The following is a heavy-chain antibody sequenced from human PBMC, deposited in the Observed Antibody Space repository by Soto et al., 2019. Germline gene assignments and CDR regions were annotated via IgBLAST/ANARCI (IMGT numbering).Heavy chain of an antibody. J-gene: IGHJ6*02. D-gene: IGHD1-26*01. Sequence: PGGSLRLSCAASGFTFSSYGMHWVRQAPGKGLEWVAVISYDGSNKYYADSVKGRFTISRDNSKNTLYLQMNSLRAEDTAVYYCAKAGGLVTYYYYGMDVWGQGTTVTVSS. CDR1: GFTFSSYG. CDR3: AKAGGLVTYYYYGMDV. CDR2: ISYDGSNK. V-gene: IGHV3-30*18.